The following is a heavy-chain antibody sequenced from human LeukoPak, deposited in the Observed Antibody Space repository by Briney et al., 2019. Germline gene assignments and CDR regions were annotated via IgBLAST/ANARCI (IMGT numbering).Heavy chain of an antibody. J-gene: IGHJ4*02. CDR2: RKQDGSGK. Sequence: GGSLRLSCAVSGCTSSSYWMSRIRQAPGKGLEWVANRKQDGSGKYYVDSVSGRFTIYRDNAKISLPLQMNSLRAEDTAVYYCARAPYCIGGSCRFDYWGQGTLVTVSS. CDR1: GCTSSSYW. CDR3: ARAPYCIGGSCRFDY. V-gene: IGHV3-7*03. D-gene: IGHD2-15*01.